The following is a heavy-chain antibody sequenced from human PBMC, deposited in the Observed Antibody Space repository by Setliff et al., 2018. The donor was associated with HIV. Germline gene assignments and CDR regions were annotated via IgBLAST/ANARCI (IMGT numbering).Heavy chain of an antibody. D-gene: IGHD2-15*01. CDR1: GFTFSNYA. CDR3: ARPRTYCSGGSCYLGPDY. Sequence: PGGSLRLSCAASGFTFSNYAMHWVRQAPGKGLEWVAVISYDGSNKYHADSVKGRFTISRDNSKNTLYLQMNSLRAEDTAVYYCARPRTYCSGGSCYLGPDYWGQGTLVTVPQ. V-gene: IGHV3-30-3*01. J-gene: IGHJ4*02. CDR2: ISYDGSNK.